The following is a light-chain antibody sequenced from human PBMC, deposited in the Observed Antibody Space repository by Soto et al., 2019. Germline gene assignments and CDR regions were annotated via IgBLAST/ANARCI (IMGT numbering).Light chain of an antibody. Sequence: TLAPSTLSVSPGERATLSCRASQTINNNVAWYQLKDGQVPRLLIYGASTRAADVPARFSGGGSGTEFTLTISSLQSEDFAEYHCQQYNNWPQTFGQGTKVDIK. V-gene: IGKV3-15*01. J-gene: IGKJ1*01. CDR3: QQYNNWPQT. CDR2: GAS. CDR1: QTINNN.